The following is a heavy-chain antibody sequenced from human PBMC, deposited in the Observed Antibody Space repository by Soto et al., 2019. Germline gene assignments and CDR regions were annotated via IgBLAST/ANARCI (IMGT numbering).Heavy chain of an antibody. CDR2: INPNSGGT. CDR1: GYTFTGYY. V-gene: IGHV1-2*02. CDR3: ARVGAYDCWSGYLLL. Sequence: QVQLVQSGAEVKKPGASVKVSCKASGYTFTGYYMHWVRQAPGQGLEWMGWINPNSGGTNYAQKFQGRVTMTRDTSISTAYMELSRLRSDDTAVYYCARVGAYDCWSGYLLLWGQGTLVTVSS. J-gene: IGHJ4*02. D-gene: IGHD3-3*01.